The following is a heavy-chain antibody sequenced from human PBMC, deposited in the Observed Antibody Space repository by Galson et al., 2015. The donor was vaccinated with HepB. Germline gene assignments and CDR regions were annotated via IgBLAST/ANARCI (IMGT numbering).Heavy chain of an antibody. D-gene: IGHD2-8*01. CDR1: GFTFSSYA. J-gene: IGHJ3*02. V-gene: IGHV3-30-3*01. CDR2: ISYDGSNK. Sequence: SLRLSCAASGFTFSSYAMHWVRQAPGKGLEWVAVISYDGSNKYYADSVKGRFTISRDNSKNTLYLQMNSLRAEDTAVYYCARGLVLMAVDAFDIWGQGTMVTVSS. CDR3: ARGLVLMAVDAFDI.